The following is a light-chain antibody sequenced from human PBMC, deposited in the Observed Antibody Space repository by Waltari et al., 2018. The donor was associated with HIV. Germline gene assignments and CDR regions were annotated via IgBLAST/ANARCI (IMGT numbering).Light chain of an antibody. CDR1: QSVSGY. V-gene: IGKV1-6*01. Sequence: TQSPATLSLSPGERATLSCRASQSVSGYLAWYQQKPGKAPKLLIYAASSLQSGVPSRFSGSGSGTDFTLTISSLQPEDFATYYCLQDYNYPHTFGQGTKVEIK. CDR3: LQDYNYPHT. CDR2: AAS. J-gene: IGKJ1*01.